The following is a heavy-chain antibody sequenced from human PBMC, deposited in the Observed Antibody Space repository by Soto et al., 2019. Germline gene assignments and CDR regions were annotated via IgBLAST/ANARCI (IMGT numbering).Heavy chain of an antibody. CDR2: ISYSGST. J-gene: IGHJ6*02. V-gene: IGHV4-30-4*01. CDR1: GGSISSGDYY. Sequence: QVQLQESGPGLVKPSQTLSLTCTVSGGSISSGDYYWSWIRQPPGKVLEWIGYISYSGSTYYNPSLKSRVTISVDTSKNQFSLKLSSVTAADTAVYYCARDLKPGYCTNGLRHGCGMDVWGQGTTVTVSS. D-gene: IGHD2-8*01. CDR3: ARDLKPGYCTNGLRHGCGMDV.